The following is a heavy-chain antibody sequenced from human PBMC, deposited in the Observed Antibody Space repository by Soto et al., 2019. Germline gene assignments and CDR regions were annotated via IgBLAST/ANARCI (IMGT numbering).Heavy chain of an antibody. CDR1: GYTFTGYA. D-gene: IGHD6-13*01. J-gene: IGHJ4*02. Sequence: ASVKVSCKASGYTFTGYALHWVRQAPGQGLEWMGWINADNGDTKYSQKFQDTVTITRDTSATTAYMELSSLRSEDTAVYYCARDVRSSIDYWGQGTLVTVSS. V-gene: IGHV1-3*01. CDR2: INADNGDT. CDR3: ARDVRSSIDY.